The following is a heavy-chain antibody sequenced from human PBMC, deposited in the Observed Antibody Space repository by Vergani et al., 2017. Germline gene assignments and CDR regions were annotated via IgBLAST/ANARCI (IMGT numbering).Heavy chain of an antibody. D-gene: IGHD5/OR15-5a*01. Sequence: QVQLVESGGGVVQPGGSLRLSCAASGFTFSTFGMHWVRQAPGKGLEWVAFIRYDGNNKYYADSVKGQFTISRDNSKNTVYVQMSSLSSEDTAVYYCAKERDAREDRLPYYWGQGTLVTVSS. CDR2: IRYDGNNK. CDR3: AKERDAREDRLPYY. J-gene: IGHJ4*02. CDR1: GFTFSTFG. V-gene: IGHV3-30*02.